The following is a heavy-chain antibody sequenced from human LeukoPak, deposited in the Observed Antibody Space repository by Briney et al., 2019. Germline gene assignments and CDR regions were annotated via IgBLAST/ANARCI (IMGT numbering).Heavy chain of an antibody. CDR3: ARRAIYCSWTTCSFDF. CDR1: GGSIISNDYY. CDR2: IYYSGNT. Sequence: PSQTLSLTCTVSGGSIISNDYYWTWIRQPPGKGLEWIGYIYYSGNTYFNPSLKSRLTISIDTSKNQFSLKLSSVTAADTAVYFCARRAIYCSWTTCSFDFWGQGTLVTVSS. D-gene: IGHD2-2*01. J-gene: IGHJ4*02. V-gene: IGHV4-30-4*01.